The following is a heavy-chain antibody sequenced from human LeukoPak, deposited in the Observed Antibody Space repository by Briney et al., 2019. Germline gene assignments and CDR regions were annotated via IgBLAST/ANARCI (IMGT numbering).Heavy chain of an antibody. CDR3: ARDLVPIDGYHSFDY. Sequence: GGSLILSCAASGFTFNNYSMHWVRQAPGKGLEWVAVISYDGRSKNYAESVKDRFSISRDDSKNTLSLQMDSLRDEDTAVYYCARDLVPIDGYHSFDYWGQGTLVSVSS. CDR1: GFTFNNYS. D-gene: IGHD5-18*01. V-gene: IGHV3-30*04. J-gene: IGHJ4*02. CDR2: ISYDGRSK.